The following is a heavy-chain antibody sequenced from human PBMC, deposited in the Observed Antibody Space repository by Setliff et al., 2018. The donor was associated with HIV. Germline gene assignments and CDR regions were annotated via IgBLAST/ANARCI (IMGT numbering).Heavy chain of an antibody. J-gene: IGHJ4*02. CDR1: GFTFSDYY. CDR2: ISSTGNTI. Sequence: GGSLRLSCAASGFTFSDYYMTWVRQAPGKELEWVSYISSTGNTIYYADSVKGRFTISRDNAKNSLYLQMDSLRAEDAAVYYCAKDRASVYWGQGTLVTVSS. V-gene: IGHV3-11*04. CDR3: AKDRASVY.